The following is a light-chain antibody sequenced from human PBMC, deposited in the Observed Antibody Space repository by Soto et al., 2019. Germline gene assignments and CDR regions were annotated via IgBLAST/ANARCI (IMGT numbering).Light chain of an antibody. J-gene: IGKJ4*01. V-gene: IGKV1-12*01. CDR1: QGISNW. CDR2: GAS. CDR3: QQTNTFLPLT. Sequence: DMQLTQSPSSVSASVGDRVTITCRASQGISNWLAWYQQKPGKAPELLIYGASNLQSGVPSRFSGGGSGTHFTLIISSLQPEDFATYYCQQTNTFLPLTFGGGTKVEIK.